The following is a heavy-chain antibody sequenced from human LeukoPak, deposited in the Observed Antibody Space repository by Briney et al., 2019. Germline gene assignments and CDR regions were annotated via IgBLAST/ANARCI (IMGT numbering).Heavy chain of an antibody. CDR3: AIFSRATTTGY. CDR2: ISGSGGST. D-gene: IGHD5-12*01. CDR1: GFTFSSYA. J-gene: IGHJ4*02. V-gene: IGHV3-23*01. Sequence: GGSLRLSCAASGFTFSSYAMSWVRQAPGKGLEWVSAISGSGGSTYYADSVKGRFTISRDNSKNTLYLQMNSLRAEDTAVYYCAIFSRATTTGYWGQGTLVTVSS.